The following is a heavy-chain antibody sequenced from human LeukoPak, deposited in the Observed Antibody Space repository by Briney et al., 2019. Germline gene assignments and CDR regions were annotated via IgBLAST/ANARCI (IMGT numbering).Heavy chain of an antibody. CDR2: IHYSGNT. Sequence: SETLSLTCVVSGGSISNYYWSWIRQPPGKRLEWIGYIHYSGNTYYNPSLKSRVTISVDTSKNQFSLKLSSVTAADTAVYYCARARRYYGSGLPSDYWGQGTLVTVSS. D-gene: IGHD3-10*01. J-gene: IGHJ4*02. CDR1: GGSISNYY. V-gene: IGHV4-59*12. CDR3: ARARRYYGSGLPSDY.